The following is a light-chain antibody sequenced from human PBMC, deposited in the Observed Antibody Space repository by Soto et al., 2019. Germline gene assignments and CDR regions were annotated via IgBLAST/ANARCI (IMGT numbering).Light chain of an antibody. CDR2: EVS. J-gene: IGLJ2*01. CDR1: SSDVGVYNY. V-gene: IGLV2-14*01. Sequence: QSSLTQPASVSGSPGQSITISCTGTSSDVGVYNYVSWYQQHPGKAPKLMIYEVSNRPSGVSNRFSGSKSGNTASLSISGLQAEDEADYYCSSYTSSRTLIFGGGTKLTVL. CDR3: SSYTSSRTLI.